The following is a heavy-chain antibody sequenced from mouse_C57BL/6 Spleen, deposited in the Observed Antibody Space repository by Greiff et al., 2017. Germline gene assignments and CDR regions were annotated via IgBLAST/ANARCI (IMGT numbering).Heavy chain of an antibody. CDR3: ANSIYYGNAYAMDY. Sequence: QVQLQQPGAELVRPGSSVKLSCKASGYTFTSYWMHWVKQRPIQGLEWIGNIDPSDSETHYNQKFKDKATLTVDKSSGTAYMQLSSLTSEDSAVXYCANSIYYGNAYAMDYGGQGTSVTVSS. J-gene: IGHJ4*01. CDR2: IDPSDSET. V-gene: IGHV1-52*01. CDR1: GYTFTSYW. D-gene: IGHD2-1*01.